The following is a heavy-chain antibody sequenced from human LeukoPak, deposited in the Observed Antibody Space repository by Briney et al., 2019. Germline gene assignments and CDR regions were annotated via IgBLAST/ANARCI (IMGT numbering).Heavy chain of an antibody. Sequence: GASVKVSCKASGYTFTGYYMHWVRQAPGQGLEWMGWISAYNGNTNYAQKLQGRVTMTTDTSTSTAYMELRSLRSDDTAAYYCARDFYYASSGWFDPWGQGTLVIVSS. J-gene: IGHJ5*02. CDR2: ISAYNGNT. CDR3: ARDFYYASSGWFDP. V-gene: IGHV1-18*04. D-gene: IGHD3-22*01. CDR1: GYTFTGYY.